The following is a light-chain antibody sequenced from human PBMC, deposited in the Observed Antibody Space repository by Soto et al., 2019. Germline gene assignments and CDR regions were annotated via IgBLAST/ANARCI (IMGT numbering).Light chain of an antibody. V-gene: IGKV3-20*01. CDR2: DAS. Sequence: EVVLTQSPGTLSLSPGEAATLSCRASQIVTGNYLAWYQQKPGQAPSLLMYDASTRATGIPDRFSGSGSGTDFTLIISRLEPEDFAVYYCQQYAASPRTFGQGTKVDIK. CDR3: QQYAASPRT. CDR1: QIVTGNY. J-gene: IGKJ1*01.